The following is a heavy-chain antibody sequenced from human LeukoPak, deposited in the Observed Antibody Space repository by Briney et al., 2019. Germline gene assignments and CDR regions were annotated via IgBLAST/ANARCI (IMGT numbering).Heavy chain of an antibody. D-gene: IGHD5-18*01. V-gene: IGHV4-59*01. CDR2: IYYSGGT. CDR3: ARVVDTAMGDAFDI. J-gene: IGHJ3*02. Sequence: SETLSLTCTVSGGSISSYYWSWIRQPPGKGLEWIGYIYYSGGTNYNPSLKSRVTISVDTSKNQFSLKLSSVTAADTAVYYCARVVDTAMGDAFDIWGQGTMVTVSS. CDR1: GGSISSYY.